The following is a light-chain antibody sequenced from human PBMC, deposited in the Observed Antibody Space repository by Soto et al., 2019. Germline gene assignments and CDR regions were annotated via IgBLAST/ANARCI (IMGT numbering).Light chain of an antibody. CDR1: SGNSSYA. CDR3: QTWGTGIHYV. J-gene: IGLJ1*01. CDR2: LNSDGSH. V-gene: IGLV4-69*01. Sequence: QPVLTQSPSASASLGASVKLTCSRSSGNSSYAIAWHQQQPEKGPRYLMKLNSDGSHSKGDGIPDRFSGSSSGAERYLTISSLQSEDEADYYCQTWGTGIHYVFGTGTKLTVL.